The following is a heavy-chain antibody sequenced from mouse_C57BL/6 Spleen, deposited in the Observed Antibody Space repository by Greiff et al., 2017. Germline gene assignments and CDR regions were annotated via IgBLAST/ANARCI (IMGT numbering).Heavy chain of an antibody. V-gene: IGHV5-17*01. D-gene: IGHD2-5*01. Sequence: EVQGVESGGGLVKPGGSLKLSCAASGFTLSDYGMHWVRQAPEKGLEWVAYISSGSSTIYYADTVKGRFTISRDNAKNTLFLQMTSLRSEDTAMYYCARAYYSNYHYFDYWGQGTTLTVSS. CDR3: ARAYYSNYHYFDY. CDR2: ISSGSSTI. CDR1: GFTLSDYG. J-gene: IGHJ2*01.